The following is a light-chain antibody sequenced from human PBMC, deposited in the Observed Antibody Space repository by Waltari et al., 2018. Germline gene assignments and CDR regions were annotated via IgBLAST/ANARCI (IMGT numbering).Light chain of an antibody. Sequence: QSVLTQPPSASATPGQSVTISCSGSTSNIGNNYVYWYQQLLGAAPNRLVYRNDHRPSGVPDRFSGSKSDTSTSLTISGLRSEDEAEYYCASWDDSLSAYVFGTGTKVTVL. CDR3: ASWDDSLSAYV. J-gene: IGLJ1*01. CDR2: RND. V-gene: IGLV1-47*01. CDR1: TSNIGNNY.